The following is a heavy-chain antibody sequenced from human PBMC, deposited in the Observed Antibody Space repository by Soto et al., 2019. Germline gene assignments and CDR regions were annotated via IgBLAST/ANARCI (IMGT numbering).Heavy chain of an antibody. Sequence: EVQLVESGGGLVKPGGSLRLSCAASGFSFTNAWMNWVRQSPGKGLEWVGRIKSNSDGGTTEYGAPVKDRFTISRDDSKTTLYLHMSDLKSEDTAVYYCTIGLVGSTTNYWGQGTLVTFAS. CDR1: GFSFTNAW. CDR3: TIGLVGSTTNY. D-gene: IGHD1-26*01. CDR2: IKSNSDGGTT. J-gene: IGHJ4*02. V-gene: IGHV3-15*07.